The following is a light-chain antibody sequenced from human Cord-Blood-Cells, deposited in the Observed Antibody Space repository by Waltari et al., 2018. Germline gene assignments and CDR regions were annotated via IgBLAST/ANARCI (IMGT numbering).Light chain of an antibody. CDR3: QQYGSSPFT. V-gene: IGKV3-20*01. CDR2: GAS. CDR1: QSVSSSY. Sequence: EIVLTQSPGTLSLPPGERATLSCRASQSVSSSYLAWYQQKPGQAPRLLIYGASSRAPGIPDRFSGSGSGTDFTLTISRLEPEDFAVYYCQQYGSSPFTFGPGTKVDIK. J-gene: IGKJ3*01.